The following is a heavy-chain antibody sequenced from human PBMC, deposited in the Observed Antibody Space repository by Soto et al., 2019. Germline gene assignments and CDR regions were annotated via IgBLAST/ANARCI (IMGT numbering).Heavy chain of an antibody. V-gene: IGHV1-18*01. CDR2: LNTYNGNR. Sequence: QVQLVQSGGEVKKPGASVRVSCKASGYTFNSYGISWVRQAPGQGLEWMGWLNTYNGNRNYAQKFQGRVSMTTDTSTSTAYLELRSMGSDDTAVYYCARGVLYSTSGDRRFDPWGQGTLVTVSS. D-gene: IGHD6-6*01. J-gene: IGHJ5*02. CDR1: GYTFNSYG. CDR3: ARGVLYSTSGDRRFDP.